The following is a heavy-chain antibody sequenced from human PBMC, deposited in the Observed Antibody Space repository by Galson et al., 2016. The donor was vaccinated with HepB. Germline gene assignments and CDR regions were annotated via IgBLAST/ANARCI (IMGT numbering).Heavy chain of an antibody. CDR3: ATVRAVRGLTYHYLVEY. CDR2: IHYSGQI. D-gene: IGHD3-10*01. V-gene: IGHV4-31*03. J-gene: IGHJ4*02. CDR1: GVSVTSDDYX. Sequence: TLSLTCTVSGVSVTSDDYXXTWIXXXPGXXLEXXXYIHYSGQIYYSPSLKSRAFLSLDSSKSQFSLGLTSVTAADTAMYFCATVRAVRGLTYHYLVEYWGRATLVTVSS.